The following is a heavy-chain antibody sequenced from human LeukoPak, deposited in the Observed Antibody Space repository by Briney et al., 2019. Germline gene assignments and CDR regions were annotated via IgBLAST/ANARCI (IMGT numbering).Heavy chain of an antibody. V-gene: IGHV3-48*03. D-gene: IGHD5-18*01. CDR1: GFTFSSYE. Sequence: PGGSLRLSCAASGFTFSSYEMNWVRQAPGKGLEWVSYISSSGSTIYYADSVKGRFTISRDNAKNSLYLQMNSLRAEDTAVYYCARLTSHGSKYGTPDQWGQGTLVSVSS. CDR3: ARLTSHGSKYGTPDQ. CDR2: ISSSGSTI. J-gene: IGHJ4*02.